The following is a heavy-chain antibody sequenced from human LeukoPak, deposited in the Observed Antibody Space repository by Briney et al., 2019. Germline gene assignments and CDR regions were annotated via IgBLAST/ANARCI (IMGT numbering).Heavy chain of an antibody. Sequence: GGSLRLSCAASGFTFSDYNMNGVPEAPEKGLEWVSYSTDSGSTIHYADSVKGRFTSSRDNAKNSLYLQMNSLRAEDTAVYYCARSIGLTGGGVDVWGQGTTVTVSS. V-gene: IGHV3-11*01. CDR2: STDSGSTI. CDR3: ARSIGLTGGGVDV. CDR1: GFTFSDYN. J-gene: IGHJ6*02. D-gene: IGHD3-9*01.